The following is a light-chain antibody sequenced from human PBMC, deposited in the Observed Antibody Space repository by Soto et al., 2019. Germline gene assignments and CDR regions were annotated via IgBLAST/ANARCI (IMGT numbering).Light chain of an antibody. CDR3: QQVNVYPST. CDR1: QSISSY. V-gene: IGKV1-39*01. Sequence: DIQMTQSPSPLSASVGDRVTITCRASQSISSYLNWYQQKPGKAPKLLIYAASSLQGGVPSRFSGSGSGTDFTLTISSLQPEDFATYYCQQVNVYPSTFGGGTKVDNK. J-gene: IGKJ4*01. CDR2: AAS.